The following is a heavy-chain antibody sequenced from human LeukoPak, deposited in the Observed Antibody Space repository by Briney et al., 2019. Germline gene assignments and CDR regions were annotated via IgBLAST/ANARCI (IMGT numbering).Heavy chain of an antibody. V-gene: IGHV4-34*01. CDR3: AREAASWSGYYSVNWFDP. CDR2: INHSGST. CDR1: GGSFSGYY. J-gene: IGHJ5*02. D-gene: IGHD3-3*01. Sequence: SETLSLTCAVYGGSFSGYYWSWIRQPPGKGLEWIGEINHSGSTNYNPSLKSRVTISVDTSKNQFSLKLSSVTAADTAVYYCAREAASWSGYYSVNWFDPWGQGTLVTVSS.